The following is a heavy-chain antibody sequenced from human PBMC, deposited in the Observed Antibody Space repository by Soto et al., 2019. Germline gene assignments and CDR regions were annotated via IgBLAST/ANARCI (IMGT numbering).Heavy chain of an antibody. CDR2: IKEDGSEQ. V-gene: IGHV3-7*01. CDR1: GFNFRRYW. CDR3: ARDPTASYGDSLLFDY. J-gene: IGHJ4*02. Sequence: EVQLVESGGGLVQPGGSLRLSCAASGFNFRRYWMSWVRQAPGKGLEWVANIKEDGSEQYYVDSVKGRFTIFRDNAKNSLSLQMNSLIAEDTAIYYCARDPTASYGDSLLFDYWGQGTLVIVSS. D-gene: IGHD4-17*01.